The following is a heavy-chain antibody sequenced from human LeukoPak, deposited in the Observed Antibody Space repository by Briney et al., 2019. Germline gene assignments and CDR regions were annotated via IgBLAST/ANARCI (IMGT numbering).Heavy chain of an antibody. Sequence: GGSLRLSCAASGFTFTTYEMNWVRQAPGKGLEWVSYISNSGDTISYADSVKGRFTISRDTAKNSLSLQMNSLRVDDTAIYYCARGGLTAVALYWGQGTLVTVSS. CDR2: ISNSGDTI. V-gene: IGHV3-48*03. CDR1: GFTFTTYE. D-gene: IGHD6-13*01. CDR3: ARGGLTAVALY. J-gene: IGHJ4*02.